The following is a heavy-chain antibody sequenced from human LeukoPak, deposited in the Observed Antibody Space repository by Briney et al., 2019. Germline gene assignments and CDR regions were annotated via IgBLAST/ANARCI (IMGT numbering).Heavy chain of an antibody. CDR3: AMVRGPYRWFDP. Sequence: PSETLSLTCTVSGGSISSYYWSWIRQPPGKGLEWIGYIYYSGSTNYNPSLKSRVTISVDTSKDQFSLKLSSVTAADTAVYYCAMVRGPYRWFDPWGQGTLVTVSS. CDR2: IYYSGST. D-gene: IGHD3-10*01. CDR1: GGSISSYY. J-gene: IGHJ5*02. V-gene: IGHV4-59*13.